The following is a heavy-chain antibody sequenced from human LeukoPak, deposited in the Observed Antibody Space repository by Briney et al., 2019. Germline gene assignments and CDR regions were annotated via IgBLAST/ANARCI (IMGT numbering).Heavy chain of an antibody. Sequence: SETLSLTCTVSGGSISSYYWSWIRQPAGKGLEWIGRIYTSGSTNYNPSLKSRVTMSVDTSKNQFSLKLSSVTAADTAVYYCARVLMTTVTMAIARGLDAFDIWGKGTMVTVSS. CDR3: ARVLMTTVTMAIARGLDAFDI. CDR2: IYTSGST. J-gene: IGHJ3*02. V-gene: IGHV4-4*07. CDR1: GGSISSYY. D-gene: IGHD4-11*01.